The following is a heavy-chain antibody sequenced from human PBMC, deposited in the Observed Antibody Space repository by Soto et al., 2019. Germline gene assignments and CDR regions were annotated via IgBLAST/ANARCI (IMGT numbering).Heavy chain of an antibody. D-gene: IGHD6-13*01. CDR2: INPSGGST. CDR1: GYTFTSYY. CDR3: ARDYSSTAREDYYYYGMDV. J-gene: IGHJ6*02. V-gene: IGHV1-46*01. Sequence: ASVKVSCKASGYTFTSYYMHWVRQAPGQGLEWMGIINPSGGSTSYAQKFQGRVTMTRDTSTSTVYMELSSLRSEDTAVYYCARDYSSTAREDYYYYGMDVWGQGTTVTVSS.